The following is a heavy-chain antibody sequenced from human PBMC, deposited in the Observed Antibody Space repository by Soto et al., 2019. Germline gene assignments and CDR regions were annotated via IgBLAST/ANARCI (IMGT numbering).Heavy chain of an antibody. J-gene: IGHJ4*02. D-gene: IGHD4-17*01. CDR2: IRGSGGST. CDR3: AKDHVSPTVTRGPDY. CDR1: GFTFSSYA. V-gene: IGHV3-23*01. Sequence: EVQLLESGGGLVQPGGSLRLSCAASGFTFSSYAMSWVRQAPGKGLEWVSAIRGSGGSTYYADSAKGRFTISRDNSKNTLYLQMNSLRAEDTAVYYCAKDHVSPTVTRGPDYWGQGTLVTVSS.